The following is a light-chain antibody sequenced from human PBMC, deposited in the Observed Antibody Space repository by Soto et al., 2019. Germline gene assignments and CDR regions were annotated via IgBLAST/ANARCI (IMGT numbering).Light chain of an antibody. J-gene: IGKJ1*01. CDR1: QSVSRSY. V-gene: IGKV3-20*01. CDR2: GAS. Sequence: EIVLTQSPGTLSLSPGDRATLSCRASQSVSRSYLGWYQQKPGQAPRLLMYGASIRAAGVPDRVSGSESGTAFTSTSVKPDPVPFSVDPCHPAETFGQGTQLDIK. CDR3: HPAET.